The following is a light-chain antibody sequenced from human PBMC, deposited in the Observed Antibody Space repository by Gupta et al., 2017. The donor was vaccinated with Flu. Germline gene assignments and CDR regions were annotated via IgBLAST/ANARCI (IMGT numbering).Light chain of an antibody. V-gene: IGKV1-39*01. CDR1: QSISSY. CDR3: QQSYSTPVT. J-gene: IGKJ5*01. CDR2: AAS. Sequence: PSSLSASVGDRVTITCRASQSISSYLNWYQQKPGKAPKLLIYAASSLQSGVPSRFSGSGSGTDFTLTISSLQPEDFATYYCQQSYSTPVTFGQGTRLEIK.